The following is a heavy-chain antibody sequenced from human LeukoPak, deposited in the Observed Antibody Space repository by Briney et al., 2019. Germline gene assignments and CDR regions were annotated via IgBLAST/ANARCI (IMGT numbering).Heavy chain of an antibody. J-gene: IGHJ5*02. V-gene: IGHV1-69*05. D-gene: IGHD3-3*01. Sequence: EASVKVSCKASGGTFSSYAISWVRQAPGQGLEWMGRIIPIFGTANYAQKFQGRVTITTDESTSTAYMELSSLRSEDTAVYYCARDTYDFWSGYLGWFDPWGQGTLVTVSS. CDR3: ARDTYDFWSGYLGWFDP. CDR1: GGTFSSYA. CDR2: IIPIFGTA.